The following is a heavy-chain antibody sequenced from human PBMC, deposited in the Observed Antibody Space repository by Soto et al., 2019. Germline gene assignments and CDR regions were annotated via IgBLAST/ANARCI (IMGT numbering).Heavy chain of an antibody. CDR2: IRYDGSNK. CDR1: GFTFSNHD. J-gene: IGHJ5*02. V-gene: IGHV3-33*01. D-gene: IGHD6-13*01. CDR3: ARDRGIAAAYNWFDP. Sequence: GGSLRLSCAASGFTFSNHDMHWVRQAPGKGLEWVAGIRYDGSNKNYADSVKGRFTISRGSSKNTLYLQMNSLRSEDTAIYYCARDRGIAAAYNWFDPWGQGTLVTVSS.